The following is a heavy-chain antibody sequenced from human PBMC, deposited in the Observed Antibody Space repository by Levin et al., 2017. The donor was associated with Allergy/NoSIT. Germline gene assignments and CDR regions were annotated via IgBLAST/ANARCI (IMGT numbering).Heavy chain of an antibody. CDR2: ISYNGGVR. CDR3: TTSRGGSSGMDV. CDR1: GVTFRDYA. Sequence: QTGGSLRLSCVVSGVTFRDYAFHWVRQVPGKGLEWVSGISYNGGVRGYVDSVEGRFTISRDNAKNSLFLQMNSLRTEDTALYYCTTSRGGSSGMDVWGQGTTVIVS. J-gene: IGHJ6*02. V-gene: IGHV3-9*01. D-gene: IGHD3-16*01.